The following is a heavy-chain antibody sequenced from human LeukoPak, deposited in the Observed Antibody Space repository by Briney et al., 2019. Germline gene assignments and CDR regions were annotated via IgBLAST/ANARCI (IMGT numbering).Heavy chain of an antibody. D-gene: IGHD3-22*01. J-gene: IGHJ4*02. Sequence: PSETLSLTCTVSGGSISSYYWSWIRQPPGKGLEWIGNIYYSGSTNYNPSLKSQVTISVDTSKNQFSLKLSSVTAADTAVYYCARHRVSYYYDSSGYSPFDYWGQGTLVTVSS. CDR2: IYYSGST. V-gene: IGHV4-59*08. CDR3: ARHRVSYYYDSSGYSPFDY. CDR1: GGSISSYY.